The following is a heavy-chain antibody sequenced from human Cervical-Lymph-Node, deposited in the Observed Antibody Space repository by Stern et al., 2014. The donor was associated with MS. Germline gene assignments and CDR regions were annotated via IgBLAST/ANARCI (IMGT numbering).Heavy chain of an antibody. CDR2: IDPNSGGT. Sequence: QVQLGQSGGEVKKPGASVKVSCKASGYSFTAYYMHWVRQAPGQGLEWMGWIDPNSGGTKSAQNFQGRVTMTRDTSISTFYMELSGLTSDDTAVFYCARERHSMDVWGQGTTVTVSS. J-gene: IGHJ6*02. CDR3: ARERHSMDV. V-gene: IGHV1-2*02. CDR1: GYSFTAYY.